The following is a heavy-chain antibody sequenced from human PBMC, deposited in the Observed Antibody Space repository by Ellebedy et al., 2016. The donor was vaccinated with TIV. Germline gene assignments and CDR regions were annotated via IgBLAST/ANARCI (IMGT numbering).Heavy chain of an antibody. Sequence: GGSLRLXXAASGFTFSSYWIHWVRQAPGQGLVWVSRVKYAGTSTNYADSVKGRFTISRDNAKNTLELQMNSLRAEDTAVYYCAKRWIQSYGRGAFDYWGPGTLVTVSS. CDR3: AKRWIQSYGRGAFDY. CDR1: GFTFSSYW. CDR2: VKYAGTST. J-gene: IGHJ4*02. V-gene: IGHV3-74*01. D-gene: IGHD3-16*01.